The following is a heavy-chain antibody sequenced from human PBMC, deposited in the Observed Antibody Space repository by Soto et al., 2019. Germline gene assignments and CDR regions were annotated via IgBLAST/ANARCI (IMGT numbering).Heavy chain of an antibody. CDR1: GYTFTRYG. D-gene: IGHD3-16*01. J-gene: IGHJ6*02. Sequence: QVQLVQSGAEVKHPGASVKVSCKASGYTFTRYGIGWARQAPGHGLEWMGGINTYNGNTNYAQNVQGRVTLTTDTSTSTAYMELRSLRSNDTAIYYCAMVDVYVTPSPQDVWGQGTTVIVSS. CDR2: INTYNGNT. CDR3: AMVDVYVTPSPQDV. V-gene: IGHV1-18*01.